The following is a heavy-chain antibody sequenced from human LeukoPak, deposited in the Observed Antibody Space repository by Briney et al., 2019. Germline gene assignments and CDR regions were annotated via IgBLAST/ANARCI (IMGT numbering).Heavy chain of an antibody. CDR1: GFTFSSYS. CDR2: ISSSSSYI. CDR3: ASRSGYDLSYFDY. Sequence: GGSLRLSCAASGFTFSSYSMNWVRQAPGKGLEWVSSISSSSSYIYYADSVKGRFTISRDNAKNSLYLQMNSLRAEDTAVYYCASRSGYDLSYFDYWGQGTLVTVSS. V-gene: IGHV3-21*01. J-gene: IGHJ4*02. D-gene: IGHD5-12*01.